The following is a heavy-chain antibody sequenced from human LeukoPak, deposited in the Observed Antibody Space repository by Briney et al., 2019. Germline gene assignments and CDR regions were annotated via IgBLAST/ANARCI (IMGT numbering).Heavy chain of an antibody. CDR2: IYHSGST. CDR3: ARVPEYSNYVDY. D-gene: IGHD4-11*01. J-gene: IGHJ4*02. V-gene: IGHV4-4*02. CDR1: GGSIISTNW. Sequence: SGTLSLTCAVSGGSIISTNWWTWVRQPPGKGLEWIGEIYHSGSTNYNPSLKSRVTMSVDKSKNQFSLKVSSVTAADTAVYYCARVPEYSNYVDYWGQGTLVTVSS.